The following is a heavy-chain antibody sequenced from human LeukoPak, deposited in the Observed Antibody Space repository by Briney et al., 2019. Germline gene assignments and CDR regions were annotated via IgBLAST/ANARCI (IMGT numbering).Heavy chain of an antibody. CDR2: TYYRSKWYY. Sequence: SQTLSLTCAISGDSVSSNSAAWNWIRQSPSRGLEWLGRTYYRSKWYYGYAVSAKSRITINPDTSKNQFSLQLNSVTPEDTAVYYCAREVEQQLVFSWFDPWGQGTLVTVSS. V-gene: IGHV6-1*01. J-gene: IGHJ5*02. CDR1: GDSVSSNSAA. CDR3: AREVEQQLVFSWFDP. D-gene: IGHD6-13*01.